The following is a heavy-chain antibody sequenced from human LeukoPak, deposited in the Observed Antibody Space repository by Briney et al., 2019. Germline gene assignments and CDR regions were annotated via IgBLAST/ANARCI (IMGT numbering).Heavy chain of an antibody. V-gene: IGHV4-4*07. CDR1: GGSISSYY. CDR2: IYTSGST. J-gene: IGHJ4*02. Sequence: PSETLSLTCTVSGGSISSYYWSWIRQPAWKGLEWIGRIYTSGSTNYNPSLKSRVTMSVDTSKNQFSLKLSSVTAADTAVYYCAREPSYCGGDCYSPHFDYWGQGTLVSVSS. CDR3: AREPSYCGGDCYSPHFDY. D-gene: IGHD2-21*01.